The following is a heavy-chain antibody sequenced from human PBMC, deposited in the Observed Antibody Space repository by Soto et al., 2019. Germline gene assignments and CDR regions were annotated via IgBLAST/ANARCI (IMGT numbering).Heavy chain of an antibody. J-gene: IGHJ4*02. V-gene: IGHV4-59*01. CDR2: IYYSGST. D-gene: IGHD3-3*01. Sequence: SETLSLTCTVSGGSISSYYWSWIRQPPGKGLEWIGYIYYSGSTNYNPSLKSRVTISVDTSKNQFSLKLSSVTAADTAVYYCARDRTDDFWSGYLVSYFDYWGQGTLVTVSS. CDR3: ARDRTDDFWSGYLVSYFDY. CDR1: GGSISSYY.